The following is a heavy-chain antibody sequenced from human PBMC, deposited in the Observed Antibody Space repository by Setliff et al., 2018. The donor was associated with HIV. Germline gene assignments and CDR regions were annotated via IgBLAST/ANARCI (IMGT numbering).Heavy chain of an antibody. Sequence: SETLSLTCTVSGGSIRSHYWSWIRQAPGKGLEWIGNIYYSGSTNYNPSLKSRVTISADTSKSQFSLNLSSVTAADTAVYYCARKNRGAPAPFDYWGQGTLVTVSS. V-gene: IGHV4-59*08. CDR1: GGSIRSHY. CDR2: IYYSGST. D-gene: IGHD6-25*01. J-gene: IGHJ4*02. CDR3: ARKNRGAPAPFDY.